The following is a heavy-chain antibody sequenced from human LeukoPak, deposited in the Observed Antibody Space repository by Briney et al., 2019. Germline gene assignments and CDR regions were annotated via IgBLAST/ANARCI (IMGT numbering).Heavy chain of an antibody. CDR3: ARGWYGDYGHDAFDI. J-gene: IGHJ3*02. CDR2: IKQDGSEK. D-gene: IGHD4-17*01. CDR1: GFTFSSYW. Sequence: PGGSLRLSCAASGFTFSSYWMSRVRQAPGKGLEWVANIKQDGSEKYYVDSVKGRFTISRDNAKNSLYLQMNSLRAEDTAVYYCARGWYGDYGHDAFDIWGQGTMVTVSS. V-gene: IGHV3-7*03.